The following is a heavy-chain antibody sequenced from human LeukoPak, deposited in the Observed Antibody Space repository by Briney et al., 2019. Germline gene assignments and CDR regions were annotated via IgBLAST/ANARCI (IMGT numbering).Heavy chain of an antibody. CDR3: ARTVAGTYYFDY. J-gene: IGHJ4*02. V-gene: IGHV4-59*01. CDR2: LSHSGST. D-gene: IGHD6-19*01. CDR1: GGSIRSDY. Sequence: SETLSLTCTVSGGSIRSDYWCWIRQSPGKGLEWIGYLSHSGSTGYNPSLQSRASISGDTSGNQFSLRLSSVTAADTAVYYCARTVAGTYYFDYWGQGTLVTVSS.